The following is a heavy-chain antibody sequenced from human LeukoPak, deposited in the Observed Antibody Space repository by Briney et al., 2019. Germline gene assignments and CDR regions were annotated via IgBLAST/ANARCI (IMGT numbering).Heavy chain of an antibody. CDR3: ARSLSSACYAYDY. CDR2: IYYSGST. V-gene: IGHV4-59*01. Sequence: SETLSLTCTVSGGSISSNYWSWIRQPPGKGLEWIGYIYYSGSTNYNPSLKSRVTVSVDTSKNQFSLKLNSVTAADTAVYYCARSLSSACYAYDYGGQGTLVTVSS. CDR1: GGSISSNY. D-gene: IGHD6-19*01. J-gene: IGHJ4*02.